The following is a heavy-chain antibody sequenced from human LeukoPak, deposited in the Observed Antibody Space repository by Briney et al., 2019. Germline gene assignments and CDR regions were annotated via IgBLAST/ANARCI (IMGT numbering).Heavy chain of an antibody. CDR2: IKSKTDGGTT. J-gene: IGHJ5*02. Sequence: GGSLRLSCAACGFTFSNAWMSWVRQAPGKGLEWVGRIKSKTDGGTTDYAAPVKGRFTISRDDSKDTLYLQMNSLRAEDTAVYYCARESAPRPAAGPNWLDPWGQGTLVTVSS. CDR3: ARESAPRPAAGPNWLDP. V-gene: IGHV3-15*01. CDR1: GFTFSNAW. D-gene: IGHD6-13*01.